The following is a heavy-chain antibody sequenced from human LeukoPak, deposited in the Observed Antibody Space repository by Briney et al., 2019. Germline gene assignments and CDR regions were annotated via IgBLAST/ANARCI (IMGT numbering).Heavy chain of an antibody. V-gene: IGHV3-48*01. J-gene: IGHJ1*01. CDR1: GFTFNDAW. D-gene: IGHD1-26*01. Sequence: GGSLRLSCAASGFTFNDAWMNWVRQAPGKGLEWVSYISGSSDIIHYTESVKGRFTISRDNAKNSVYLQMNSLRAEDTALYYCARDWSSGRHDEYFPHWGQGTLVTVSS. CDR2: ISGSSDII. CDR3: ARDWSSGRHDEYFPH.